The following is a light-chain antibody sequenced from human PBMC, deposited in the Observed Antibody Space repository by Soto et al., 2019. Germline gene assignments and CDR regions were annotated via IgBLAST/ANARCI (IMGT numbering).Light chain of an antibody. V-gene: IGLV2-14*01. CDR3: SSYTRTSATL. CDR1: SSDVGAYNY. Sequence: QSALTQPASVSGSPGPSITISCTGTSSDVGAYNYVSWYQLHPGKVPKLIIYEVSNRPSGVSNRFSGSKSGNTASLTISGLQAEDEADYYCSSYTRTSATLFGGGTKLTVL. J-gene: IGLJ2*01. CDR2: EVS.